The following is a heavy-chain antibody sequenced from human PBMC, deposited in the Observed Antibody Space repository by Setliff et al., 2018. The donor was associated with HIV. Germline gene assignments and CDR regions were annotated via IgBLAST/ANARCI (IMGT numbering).Heavy chain of an antibody. D-gene: IGHD3-22*01. V-gene: IGHV4-61*01. CDR3: ARELRHYSDNSAYYSYFDY. J-gene: IGHJ4*02. CDR2: IYYSGST. CDR1: GDSINSGSHY. Sequence: SETLSLTCTVSGDSINSGSHYWTWIRQPPGKGLEWIGYIYYSGSTNYNPSLKSRLTISVDTSKNQFSLKLSSVTAADTAVYYCARELRHYSDNSAYYSYFDYWGQGTLVTVSS.